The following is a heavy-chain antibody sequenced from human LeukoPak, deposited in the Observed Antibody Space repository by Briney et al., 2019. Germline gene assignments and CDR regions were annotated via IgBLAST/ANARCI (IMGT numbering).Heavy chain of an antibody. Sequence: PSETLSLTCAVSGGSISSGGYSWSWIRQPPGEGLEWIGYIYHSGSTYYNPSLKSRVTISVDRSKNQFSLKLSSVTAADTAVYYCARGRIFGVVIDAFDIWGQGTMVTVSS. D-gene: IGHD3-3*01. CDR3: ARGRIFGVVIDAFDI. J-gene: IGHJ3*02. CDR1: GGSISSGGYS. V-gene: IGHV4-30-2*01. CDR2: IYHSGST.